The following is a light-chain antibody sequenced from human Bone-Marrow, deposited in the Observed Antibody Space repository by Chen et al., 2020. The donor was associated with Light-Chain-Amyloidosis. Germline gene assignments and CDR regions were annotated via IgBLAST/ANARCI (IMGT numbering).Light chain of an antibody. Sequence: QLVVTQSPSASASLGASVKLTCTLSSGHSNYAVAWHQQQPEKGPRYLMKLNSDGSHNKGDGIPDRFSGSSSGAERYLTISGLQSEDEADYFCQTWGTGIQVFGGGTKLTVL. CDR1: SGHSNYA. CDR2: LNSDGSH. J-gene: IGLJ3*02. V-gene: IGLV4-69*01. CDR3: QTWGTGIQV.